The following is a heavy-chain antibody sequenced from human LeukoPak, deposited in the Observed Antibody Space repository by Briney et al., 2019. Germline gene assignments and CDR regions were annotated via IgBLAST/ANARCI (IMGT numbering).Heavy chain of an antibody. CDR3: ARHAGPYSSGLHYFDY. CDR2: INHSGST. V-gene: IGHV4-34*01. CDR1: GGSFSGYY. J-gene: IGHJ4*02. Sequence: SETLSLTCAVYGGSFSGYYWSWIRQPPGKGLEWIGEINHSGSTNYNPSLKSRVTISVDTSKNQFSLKLSSVTAADTAVYYCARHAGPYSSGLHYFDYWGQGTLVTVSS. D-gene: IGHD6-19*01.